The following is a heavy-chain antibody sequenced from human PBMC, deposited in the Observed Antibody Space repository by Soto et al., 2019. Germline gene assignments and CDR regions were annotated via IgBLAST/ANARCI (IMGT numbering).Heavy chain of an antibody. CDR3: ARSGYYDSSGYWF. J-gene: IGHJ4*02. CDR1: GGSISSYY. D-gene: IGHD3-22*01. V-gene: IGHV4-59*01. CDR2: IYYSGST. Sequence: SETLSLTCTVSGGSISSYYWSWIRQPPGKGLEWIGYIYYSGSTNYNPSLKSRVTISVDTSKNQFSLKLSSVAAADTAVYYCARSGYYDSSGYWFWGQGTLVTVSS.